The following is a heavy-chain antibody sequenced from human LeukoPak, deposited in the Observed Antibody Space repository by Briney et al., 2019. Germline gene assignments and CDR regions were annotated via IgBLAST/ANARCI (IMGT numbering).Heavy chain of an antibody. CDR2: IYYSGST. CDR1: GDSISTSSYY. CDR3: ARHRDYYYSYMDV. J-gene: IGHJ6*03. Sequence: SETLSLTCSVSGDSISTSSYYWGWIRQPPGKGLEWIGTIYYSGSTYYNPFLTSRVTISVDMSKNQFSLKLSSVTAADTAVYYCARHRDYYYSYMDVWGKGTTVTISS. V-gene: IGHV4-39*01.